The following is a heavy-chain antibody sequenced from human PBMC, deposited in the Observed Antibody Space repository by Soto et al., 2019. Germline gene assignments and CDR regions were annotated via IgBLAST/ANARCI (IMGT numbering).Heavy chain of an antibody. V-gene: IGHV2-26*01. CDR2: FFSDAER. J-gene: IGHJ6*02. CDR1: GFSLTNGRMG. Sequence: QVTLKESGPVLVKPTETLTLTCSVSGFSLTNGRMGVSWIRQPPGKALEWLAHFFSDAERSYSTSMQSRLNMYKGSSGSQVVLTMTNMAPADTATYFCARMDGDYNYYGLDVWGHGIAVTGSS. D-gene: IGHD4-17*01. CDR3: ARMDGDYNYYGLDV.